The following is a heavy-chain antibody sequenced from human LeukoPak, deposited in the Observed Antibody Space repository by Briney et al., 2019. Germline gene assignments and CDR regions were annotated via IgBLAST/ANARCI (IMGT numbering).Heavy chain of an antibody. CDR1: GFTFSSYA. J-gene: IGHJ4*02. CDR3: ARGFSGSYGTVGVDY. D-gene: IGHD1-26*01. CDR2: ISSNGGGT. Sequence: GGSLRLSCAASGFTFSSYAMHWVRQAPGKGLEYVSAISSNGGGTYYANSVKGRFTISRDNSKNTLYLQMGSLRAEDMAVYYCARGFSGSYGTVGVDYWGQGTLVTVSS. V-gene: IGHV3-64*01.